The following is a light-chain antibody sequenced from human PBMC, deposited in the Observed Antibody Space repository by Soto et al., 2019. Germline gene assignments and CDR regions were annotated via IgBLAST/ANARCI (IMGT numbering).Light chain of an antibody. CDR1: SSDVGGYNY. Sequence: QSVLTHPPSASGSPGQSVTISCTGTSSDVGGYNYVSWYQQHPGKAPELMIHDVSNRPSGVSNRFSGSKSGNTASLTISGLQAEDEAEYYCISYTSSSLYVFGTGTKVTVL. J-gene: IGLJ1*01. CDR3: ISYTSSSLYV. CDR2: DVS. V-gene: IGLV2-14*01.